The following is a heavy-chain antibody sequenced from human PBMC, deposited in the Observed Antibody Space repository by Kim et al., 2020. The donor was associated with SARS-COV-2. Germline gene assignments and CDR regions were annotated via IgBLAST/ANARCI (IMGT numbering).Heavy chain of an antibody. CDR3: ARDGIAARLGWRQSYYYGMDV. CDR2: IWYDGSNK. V-gene: IGHV3-33*01. J-gene: IGHJ6*02. Sequence: GGSLRLSCAASGFTFSSYGMHWVRQAPGKGLEWVAVIWYDGSNKYYADSVKGRFTISRDNSKNTLYLQMNSLRAEDTAVYYCARDGIAARLGWRQSYYYGMDVWGQGTTVTVSS. D-gene: IGHD6-6*01. CDR1: GFTFSSYG.